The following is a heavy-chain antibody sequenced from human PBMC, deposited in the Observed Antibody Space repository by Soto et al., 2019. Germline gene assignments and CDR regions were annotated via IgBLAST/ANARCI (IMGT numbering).Heavy chain of an antibody. Sequence: QVQLVQSGAEVKKPGASVKVSCKTSGYTFAAFFIHWIRQAPGQGLEWMGWINPTSGATVSAQKFQDRVTMTRDTSISTAYMELRVLKSDDTAVYYCTRDPDYGDYWGYFFDYWGQGTPVSVSS. V-gene: IGHV1-2*02. D-gene: IGHD4-17*01. J-gene: IGHJ4*02. CDR1: GYTFAAFF. CDR3: TRDPDYGDYWGYFFDY. CDR2: INPTSGAT.